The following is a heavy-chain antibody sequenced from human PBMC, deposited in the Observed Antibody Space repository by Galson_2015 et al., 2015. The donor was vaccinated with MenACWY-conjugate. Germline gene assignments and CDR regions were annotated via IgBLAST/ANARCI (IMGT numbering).Heavy chain of an antibody. CDR2: IIPVFHTT. J-gene: IGHJ4*02. Sequence: SVKVSCKASGDSFNTYSFSWIRQAPGQGPEWLGGIIPVFHTTDYAQRFQGRLTITADESTSTVYMELSGLRSDDTAIYYCARPGGDYEQRTSFDYWGQGTLVTVSS. CDR3: ARPGGDYEQRTSFDY. CDR1: GDSFNTYS. D-gene: IGHD4-17*01. V-gene: IGHV1-69*13.